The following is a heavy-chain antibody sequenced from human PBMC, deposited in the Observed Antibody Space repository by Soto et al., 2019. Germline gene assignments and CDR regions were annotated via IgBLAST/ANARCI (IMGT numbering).Heavy chain of an antibody. CDR3: ARAEGYYGSGTFFYYFDN. Sequence: ASVKVSCKASGYTFTGYYMHWVRQAPGQGLEWMGWINPNSGGTNSAQKFQGRVTMARDTSISTAYMELSRLTSDDTAVYYCARAEGYYGSGTFFYYFDNWGQGTLVTVSS. V-gene: IGHV1-2*02. D-gene: IGHD3-10*01. CDR1: GYTFTGYY. J-gene: IGHJ4*02. CDR2: INPNSGGT.